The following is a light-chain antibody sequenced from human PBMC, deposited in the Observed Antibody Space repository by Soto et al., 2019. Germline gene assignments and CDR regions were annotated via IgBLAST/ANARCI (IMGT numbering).Light chain of an antibody. CDR3: HSYDSSLTVVL. Sequence: QSVLTQPPSVSGATGQRVTISCTGSNSNIGAGYDVNWYQQLPGLVAKLLIYGSTRRPSGVPERFSGSKSDTSASLAITGLQAEDEAHYYCHSYDSSLTVVLFGGGTKLTVL. V-gene: IGLV1-40*01. J-gene: IGLJ2*01. CDR2: GST. CDR1: NSNIGAGYD.